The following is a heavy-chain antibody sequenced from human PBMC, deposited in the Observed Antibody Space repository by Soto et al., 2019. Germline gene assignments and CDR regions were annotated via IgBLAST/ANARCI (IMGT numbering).Heavy chain of an antibody. D-gene: IGHD6-19*01. J-gene: IGHJ3*02. Sequence: ASVKVSCKASGYTFTSYGINWVRQATGQGLEWMGWMNPNSGNTGYAQKFQGRVTMTRNTSISTAYMELSSLRSEDTAVYYCARGRVAGLGDAFDIWGQGTTVTVSS. CDR3: ARGRVAGLGDAFDI. CDR1: GYTFTSYG. CDR2: MNPNSGNT. V-gene: IGHV1-8*01.